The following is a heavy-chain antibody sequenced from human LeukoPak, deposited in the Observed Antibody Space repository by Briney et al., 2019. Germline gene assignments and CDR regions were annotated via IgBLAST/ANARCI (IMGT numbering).Heavy chain of an antibody. CDR1: GFTFSSYA. CDR3: ARDYYDSSGYRDDAFDI. D-gene: IGHD3-22*01. V-gene: IGHV3-23*01. CDR2: ISGSGGST. Sequence: PGGSLRLSCAASGFTFSSYAMSWVRQAPGKGLEWVSAISGSGGSTYYADSVKGRFTISRDNSKNTLYLQMNSLRAEDTAVYYCARDYYDSSGYRDDAFDIWGQGTMVTVSS. J-gene: IGHJ3*02.